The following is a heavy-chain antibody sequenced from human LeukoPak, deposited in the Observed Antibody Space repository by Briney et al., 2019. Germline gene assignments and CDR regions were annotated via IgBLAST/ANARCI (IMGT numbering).Heavy chain of an antibody. V-gene: IGHV3-74*01. D-gene: IGHD6-13*01. CDR3: ARVRSSSWYGFDY. J-gene: IGHJ4*02. Sequence: PGGSLRLSCAASGFTFSSYWMHWVRQAPGKGLVWVSRINSDGSSTSYADSVKGRFTISRDNAKNTLYLQMNSLRAEDTAVYYCARVRSSSWYGFDYWGQGTLVTVSS. CDR1: GFTFSSYW. CDR2: INSDGSST.